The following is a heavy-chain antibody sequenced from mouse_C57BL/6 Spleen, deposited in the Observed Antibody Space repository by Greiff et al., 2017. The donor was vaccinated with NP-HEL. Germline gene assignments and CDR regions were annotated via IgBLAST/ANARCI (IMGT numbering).Heavy chain of an antibody. J-gene: IGHJ4*01. V-gene: IGHV1-80*01. D-gene: IGHD1-1*01. CDR2: IYPGDGDT. Sequence: QVQLQQSGAELVKPGASVKISCKASGYAFSSYWMNWVKQRPGKGLEWIGQIYPGDGDTNYNGKFKGKATLTADKSSSTAYMQLSSLTSEDSAVYFCARTVVARGGYYYAMDYWGQGTSVTVSS. CDR1: GYAFSSYW. CDR3: ARTVVARGGYYYAMDY.